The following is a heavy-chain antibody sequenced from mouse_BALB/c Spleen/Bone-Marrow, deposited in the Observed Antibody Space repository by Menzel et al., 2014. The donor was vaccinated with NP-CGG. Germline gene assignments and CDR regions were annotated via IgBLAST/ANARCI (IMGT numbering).Heavy chain of an antibody. CDR2: IYPGSGST. Sequence: VQLQESGPELVKPGASVKMSCKASGYTFTGYVITWVKQRTGQGLEWIGEIYPGSGSTYYNEKFKGKATLTADKSSNTAYMQLGSLTSEDTAVYFCARLDGNYRYAMDYWGQGTSVTVSS. CDR3: ARLDGNYRYAMDY. CDR1: GYTFTGYV. J-gene: IGHJ4*01. V-gene: IGHV1-81*01. D-gene: IGHD2-1*01.